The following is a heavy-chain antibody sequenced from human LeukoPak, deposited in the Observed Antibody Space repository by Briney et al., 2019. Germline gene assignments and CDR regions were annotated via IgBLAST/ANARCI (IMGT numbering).Heavy chain of an antibody. CDR2: ISSSGST. Sequence: SETLSLTCTVSGGSISSYFWSWIRQPPGKGLEWIGYISSSGSTDYNPSLKSRVTMSVDTPKNQFSLNLNSVTAADTAVYYCARGRFGELIFDYWGQGTLVTVSS. V-gene: IGHV4-59*01. CDR3: ARGRFGELIFDY. D-gene: IGHD3-10*01. J-gene: IGHJ4*02. CDR1: GGSISSYF.